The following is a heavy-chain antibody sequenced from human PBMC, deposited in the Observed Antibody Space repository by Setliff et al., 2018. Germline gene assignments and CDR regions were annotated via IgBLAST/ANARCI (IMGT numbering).Heavy chain of an antibody. CDR2: IYYRGST. CDR3: ARLLAGTGGFFYYGVDV. D-gene: IGHD6-19*01. V-gene: IGHV4-39*07. Sequence: LSLTYTVSGGSISSSSYYWGWIRQPPGKGLEWIGSIYYRGSTYYNPSLKSRVTISVDTSKNQFSLKLSSVTAADTAVYYCARLLAGTGGFFYYGVDVWGQGTTVTVSS. CDR1: GGSISSSSYY. J-gene: IGHJ6*02.